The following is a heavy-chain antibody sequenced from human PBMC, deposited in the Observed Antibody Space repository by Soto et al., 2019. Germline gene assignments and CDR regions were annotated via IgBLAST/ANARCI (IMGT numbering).Heavy chain of an antibody. V-gene: IGHV3-48*01. Sequence: EVQLVESGGGLVQPGGSLRLSCAASGFTFSSYSMNWVRQAPGKGLEWVSYISSSSSTIYYSDSVKARFTISRDNAKNSLYLQMNILRAEDTAVYYCARGGAGAAADHYYYYMDVWGKGTTVTVSS. CDR1: GFTFSSYS. D-gene: IGHD6-13*01. CDR2: ISSSSSTI. J-gene: IGHJ6*03. CDR3: ARGGAGAAADHYYYYMDV.